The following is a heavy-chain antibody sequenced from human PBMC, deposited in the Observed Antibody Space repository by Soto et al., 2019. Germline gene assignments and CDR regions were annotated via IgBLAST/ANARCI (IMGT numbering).Heavy chain of an antibody. Sequence: PSETLSLTCTVSGGSISSYYWTWIRQPPGKGLEWIGYIYYSGSTNYNPSLKSRATISVDTSKNQFSLKLNSVTAADTAVYYCARVQHSSGWNFDYWGQGTQVTVSS. V-gene: IGHV4-59*01. CDR2: IYYSGST. CDR1: GGSISSYY. CDR3: ARVQHSSGWNFDY. J-gene: IGHJ4*02. D-gene: IGHD6-19*01.